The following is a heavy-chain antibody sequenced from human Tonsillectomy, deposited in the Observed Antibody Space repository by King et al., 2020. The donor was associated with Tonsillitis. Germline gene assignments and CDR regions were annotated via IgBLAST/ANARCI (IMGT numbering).Heavy chain of an antibody. CDR1: GGSISSYY. D-gene: IGHD6-6*01. CDR3: ARTLTYSQVVLPYSFDY. J-gene: IGHJ4*02. CDR2: IYYSGPT. Sequence: QLQESGPGLVKPSETLSLTCSGSGGSISSYYWSWIRQPPGKGLEWIGYIYYSGPTNYNPSLKSRVTISVDTSKNQFSLKLNSVTAADTAVYYCARTLTYSQVVLPYSFDYWGQGTLVTVSS. V-gene: IGHV4-59*08.